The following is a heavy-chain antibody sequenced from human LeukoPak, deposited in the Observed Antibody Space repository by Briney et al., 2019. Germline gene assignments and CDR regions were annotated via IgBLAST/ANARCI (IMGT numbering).Heavy chain of an antibody. D-gene: IGHD4-17*01. CDR1: GFTVSGNY. J-gene: IGHJ6*03. CDR3: ARLRETTVTRDDSYYYMDV. V-gene: IGHV3-53*01. CDR2: VYSGVST. Sequence: PGGSLRLSCAASGFTVSGNYISWLRQAPGKGLEWVSVVYSGVSTYYADSVKGRFTISRDSPKNTLYLQRDSLRAEDTAVYYCARLRETTVTRDDSYYYMDVWGKGTTVTVSS.